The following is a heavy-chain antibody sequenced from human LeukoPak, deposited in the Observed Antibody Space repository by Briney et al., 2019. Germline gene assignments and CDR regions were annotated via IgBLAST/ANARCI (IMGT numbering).Heavy chain of an antibody. J-gene: IGHJ5*02. Sequence: SETLSLTCTASGGSISSSSYYWGWIRQPPGKGLEWIGSIYYSGSTYYNPSLKSRVTISVDTSKNQFSLKLSSVTAADTAVYYCARLDYDYVWGSYRHNWFDPWGQGTLVTVSS. CDR1: GGSISSSSYY. D-gene: IGHD3-16*02. V-gene: IGHV4-39*01. CDR3: ARLDYDYVWGSYRHNWFDP. CDR2: IYYSGST.